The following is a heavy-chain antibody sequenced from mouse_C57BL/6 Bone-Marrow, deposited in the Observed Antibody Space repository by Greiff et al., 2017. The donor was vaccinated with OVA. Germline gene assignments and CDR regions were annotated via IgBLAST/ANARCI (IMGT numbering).Heavy chain of an antibody. CDR1: GYSITSGYD. D-gene: IGHD1-1*01. V-gene: IGHV3-1*01. CDR3: AREGYYGSSYAWFAY. Sequence: EVQLQQSGPGMVKPSQSLSLTCTVTGYSITSGYDWHWIRHFPGNKLEWMGNISYSGSTNYNPSLKSRISITHDTSKNHFFLKLNSVTTEDTATYYCAREGYYGSSYAWFAYWGQGTLVTVSA. J-gene: IGHJ3*01. CDR2: ISYSGST.